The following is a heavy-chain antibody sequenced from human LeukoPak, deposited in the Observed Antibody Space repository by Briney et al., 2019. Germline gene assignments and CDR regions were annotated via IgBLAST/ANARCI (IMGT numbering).Heavy chain of an antibody. CDR1: GFTFSSYA. CDR2: ISGSGGST. Sequence: PGGSLRLSCAASGFTFSSYAMSWVRQAPGKGLEWVSAISGSGGSTYYADSVKGRFTISRDNAKNSLYLQMNSLRAEDTAVYYCARDPAKYGSGSYYLDYWGQGTLVTVSS. V-gene: IGHV3-23*01. J-gene: IGHJ4*02. D-gene: IGHD3-10*01. CDR3: ARDPAKYGSGSYYLDY.